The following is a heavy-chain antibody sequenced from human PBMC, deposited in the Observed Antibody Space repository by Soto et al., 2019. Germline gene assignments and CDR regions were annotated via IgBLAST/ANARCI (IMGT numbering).Heavy chain of an antibody. CDR1: GGSFSGYY. V-gene: IGHV4-34*01. CDR3: ARARYSSSRRAVDY. Sequence: PSETLSLTCAVYGGSFSGYYWSWIRQPPGKGLEWIGEINHSGSTNYNPSLKSRFTISVDTSKNQFSLKLSSVTAADTAVYYCARARYSSSRRAVDYWGQGTLVTVSS. J-gene: IGHJ4*02. CDR2: INHSGST. D-gene: IGHD6-13*01.